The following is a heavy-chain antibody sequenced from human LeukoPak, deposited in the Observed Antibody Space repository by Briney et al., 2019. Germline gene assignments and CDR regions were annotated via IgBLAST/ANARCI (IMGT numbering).Heavy chain of an antibody. CDR3: ARVSSSWYAADY. CDR1: GFTFSSYA. Sequence: PGGSLRLSCAASGFTFSSYAMHWVRQAPGKGLEYVSGISSNGGSTYYANSVKGRFTISRDNSKNTLYLQMNSLRAEDTAVYYCARVSSSWYAADYWGQGTLVTVSS. V-gene: IGHV3-64*01. J-gene: IGHJ4*02. D-gene: IGHD6-13*01. CDR2: ISSNGGST.